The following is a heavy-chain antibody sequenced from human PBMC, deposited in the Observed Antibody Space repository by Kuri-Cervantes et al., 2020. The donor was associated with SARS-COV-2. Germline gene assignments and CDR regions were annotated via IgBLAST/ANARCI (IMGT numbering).Heavy chain of an antibody. V-gene: IGHV3-23*01. CDR1: GFTFSSYA. Sequence: GESLKISCAASGFTFSSYAMSWVRQAPGKGLEWVSAISGSGGSTYYADSVKGRFTISRDNSKNTLYLQMNSLRAEDTAVCYCAKEGRVPAARYYYYGMDVWGQGTTVTVSS. CDR3: AKEGRVPAARYYYYGMDV. D-gene: IGHD2-2*01. J-gene: IGHJ6*02. CDR2: ISGSGGST.